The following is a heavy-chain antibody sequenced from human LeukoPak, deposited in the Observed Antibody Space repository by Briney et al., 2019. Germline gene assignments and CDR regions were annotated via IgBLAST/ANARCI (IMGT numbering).Heavy chain of an antibody. J-gene: IGHJ4*02. CDR1: GGTFSSYA. CDR3: ARGNYYYDSSGYYYGQFDY. V-gene: IGHV1-69*13. Sequence: SAKVSCKASGGTFSSYAISWVRQAPGQGLEWMGGIIPIFGTANYAQKFQGRVTITADESTSTAYMELSSLRSEDTAVYYCARGNYYYDSSGYYYGQFDYWGQGTLVTVSS. D-gene: IGHD3-22*01. CDR2: IIPIFGTA.